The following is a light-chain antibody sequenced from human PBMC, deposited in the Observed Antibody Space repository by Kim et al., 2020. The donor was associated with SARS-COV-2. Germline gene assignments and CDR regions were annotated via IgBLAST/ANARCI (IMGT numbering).Light chain of an antibody. CDR3: SSYTSSSTSLYV. Sequence: QSALTQPASVSGSPGQSITISCTGTSSDVGGYNYVSWYQQHPGKAPKLMIYDVSQRPSGVSNSFSGSKSGNTASLTISGLQAEDEADYYCSSYTSSSTSLYVFGTGTKVTVL. V-gene: IGLV2-14*01. J-gene: IGLJ1*01. CDR1: SSDVGGYNY. CDR2: DVS.